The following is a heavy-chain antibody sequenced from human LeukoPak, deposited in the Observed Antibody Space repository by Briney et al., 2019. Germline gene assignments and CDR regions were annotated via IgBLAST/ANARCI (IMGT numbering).Heavy chain of an antibody. J-gene: IGHJ4*02. CDR3: TRHGSGFDY. CDR1: GFTFGDYA. Sequence: GGSLRLSCTASGFTFGDYAMSWVRQPPGKGLQWVGFIRNKAYGGTTEYAASVKGRFTISRDDSKSIAYLQMNSLKTEDTAVYYCTRHGSGFDYWGQGTLVTVSS. CDR2: IRNKAYGGTT. V-gene: IGHV3-49*04. D-gene: IGHD3-10*01.